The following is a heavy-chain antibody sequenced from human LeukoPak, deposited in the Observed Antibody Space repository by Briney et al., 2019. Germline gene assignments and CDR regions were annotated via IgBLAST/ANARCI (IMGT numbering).Heavy chain of an antibody. D-gene: IGHD6-6*01. V-gene: IGHV3-48*04. J-gene: IGHJ6*03. CDR1: GFTFSIYS. Sequence: QPGGSLRLSRAASGFTFSIYSMNWARQPPGKGLEWVSYISSRSRTIYYADSVKGRFTISRGNAKNSRYLQMNGLIAEDTAVYYWARDPLLVGLYYMDVWGKGTTVTVSS. CDR2: ISSRSRTI. CDR3: ARDPLLVGLYYMDV.